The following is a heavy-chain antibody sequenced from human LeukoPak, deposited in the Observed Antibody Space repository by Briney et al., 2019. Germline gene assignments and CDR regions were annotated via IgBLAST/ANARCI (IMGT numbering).Heavy chain of an antibody. CDR1: GYMFSTSG. CDR2: INPNSGGT. V-gene: IGHV1-2*02. J-gene: IGHJ3*02. CDR3: ARTIVGALYDAFDI. D-gene: IGHD1-26*01. Sequence: ASVKVSCKASGYMFSTSGITWVRQAPRQGLEWMGWINPNSGGTNYAQKFQGRVTMTRDTSISTAYMELSRLRSDDTAVYYCARTIVGALYDAFDIWGQGTMVTVSS.